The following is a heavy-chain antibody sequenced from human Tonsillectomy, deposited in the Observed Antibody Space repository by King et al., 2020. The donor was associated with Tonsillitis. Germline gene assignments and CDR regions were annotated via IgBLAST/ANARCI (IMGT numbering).Heavy chain of an antibody. V-gene: IGHV4-34*01. J-gene: IGHJ3*02. Sequence: VQLQQWGAGLLKPSETLSLTCGAYGGSFSGYYWSWIRHSPGKGLEWIGEIHHSVSTNYKPSLKSRVTISVDTSKHHFSLKQSSVTAADTAVYYCARGGYTYAYRNDAFDIWGQGTMVTVSS. D-gene: IGHD3-16*01. CDR2: IHHSVST. CDR3: ARGGYTYAYRNDAFDI. CDR1: GGSFSGYY.